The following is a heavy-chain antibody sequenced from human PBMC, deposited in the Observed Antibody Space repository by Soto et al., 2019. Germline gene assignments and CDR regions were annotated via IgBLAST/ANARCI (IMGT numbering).Heavy chain of an antibody. Sequence: GGSLRLFCVASGFTFWGDWMSWVRQAPGKGQEWVANIKQDGSAKQYLDSVRGRFTISRDNSKNSVYLQMNSLRDEDTALYYCARDFYGGFSFGPGDNWGHVTLFTDSS. CDR3: ARDFYGGFSFGPGDN. CDR2: IKQDGSAK. V-gene: IGHV3-7*01. CDR1: GFTFWGDW. D-gene: IGHD2-15*01. J-gene: IGHJ4*01.